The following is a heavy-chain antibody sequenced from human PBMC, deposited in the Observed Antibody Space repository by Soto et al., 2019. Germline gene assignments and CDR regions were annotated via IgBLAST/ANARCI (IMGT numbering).Heavy chain of an antibody. Sequence: GESLKISCKGSGYSFTSYWISWVRQMPGKGLEWMGRIDPSDSYTNYSPSFQGHVTISADKSISTAYLQWSSLKASDTAMYYCAGLMNFVPAGVQHYYYGMDVWGQGTTVTVSS. CDR3: AGLMNFVPAGVQHYYYGMDV. CDR1: GYSFTSYW. D-gene: IGHD2-2*01. J-gene: IGHJ6*02. CDR2: IDPSDSYT. V-gene: IGHV5-10-1*01.